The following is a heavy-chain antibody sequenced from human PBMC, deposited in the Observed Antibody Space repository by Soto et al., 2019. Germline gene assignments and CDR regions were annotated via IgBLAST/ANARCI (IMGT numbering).Heavy chain of an antibody. CDR1: GGSISSDIFY. Sequence: SETLSLTCTVSGGSISSDIFYWSWIRQHPGKGLEWIGYISHSGSTYYNPSLKSRVTISVDTSKNQLSLILTSVTAADTALYYCARGGVPFGDTYYFAFWGPGTLVTVSS. CDR3: ARGGVPFGDTYYFAF. J-gene: IGHJ4*02. D-gene: IGHD3-10*01. V-gene: IGHV4-31*03. CDR2: ISHSGST.